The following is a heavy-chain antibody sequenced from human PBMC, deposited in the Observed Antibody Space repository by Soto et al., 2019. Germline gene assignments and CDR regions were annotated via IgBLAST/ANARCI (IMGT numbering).Heavy chain of an antibody. D-gene: IGHD2-2*01. J-gene: IGHJ5*02. V-gene: IGHV3-30*18. CDR3: AKDLGCTSISCQNNWFDP. CDR1: GFTFSSYG. Sequence: QVQLVESGGGVVQPGRSLRLSCAASGFTFSSYGMHWVRQAAGKGLEWVAVISYDGSNKYYADSVKGRFTISRDNSKNTLYLQMNSLRAKDTAVYYCAKDLGCTSISCQNNWFDPWGQGTLVTVSA. CDR2: ISYDGSNK.